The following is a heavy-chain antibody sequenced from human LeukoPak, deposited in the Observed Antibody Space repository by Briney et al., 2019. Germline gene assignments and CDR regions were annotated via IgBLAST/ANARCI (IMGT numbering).Heavy chain of an antibody. CDR1: GYTFTGYY. J-gene: IGHJ4*02. Sequence: ASVKVSCKASGYTFTGYYLHWVRQAPGQGLEWVGGINSNNGDTHYAQNFQGRVTMTRDTTISTAYMELSRLGSDDTAVYYCARDGDGYNLDWGQGTLVTVSS. CDR2: INSNNGDT. D-gene: IGHD5-24*01. CDR3: ARDGDGYNLD. V-gene: IGHV1-2*02.